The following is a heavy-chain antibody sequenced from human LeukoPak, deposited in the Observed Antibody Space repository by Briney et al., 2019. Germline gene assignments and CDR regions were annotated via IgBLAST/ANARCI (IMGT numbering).Heavy chain of an antibody. CDR2: IKQDGSEI. Sequence: GGSLRLSCTASGFTFSTYWMSWVRQAQGKGLEWVASIKQDGSEIYYVDSVKGRFTISRDNAKNSLYLQMNNLRAEDTAVYYCASLIWGGGFDIWGQGTMVTVSS. CDR1: GFTFSTYW. CDR3: ASLIWGGGFDI. J-gene: IGHJ3*02. V-gene: IGHV3-7*01. D-gene: IGHD3-16*01.